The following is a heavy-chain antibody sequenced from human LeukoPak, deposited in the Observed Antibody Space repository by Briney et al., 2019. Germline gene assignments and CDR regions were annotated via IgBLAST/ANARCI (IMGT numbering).Heavy chain of an antibody. CDR3: AQDEYPWYFGV. CDR2: IQSDGSNK. J-gene: IGHJ2*01. Sequence: PGGSLRLSCAASGFTFKYYGMHWVRQAPGKGLDWVAFIQSDGSNKYYGDTKRGRFTISRDNSKNTLYMEMNSLTPDDTAVYYCAQDEYPWYFGVGGRGSLVTVSS. D-gene: IGHD2-2*02. CDR1: GFTFKYYG. V-gene: IGHV3-30*02.